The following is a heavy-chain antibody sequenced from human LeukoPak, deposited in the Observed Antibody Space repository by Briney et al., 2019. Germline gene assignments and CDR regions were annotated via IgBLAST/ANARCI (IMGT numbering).Heavy chain of an antibody. D-gene: IGHD2-15*01. CDR3: ARDSRYCSGGSCYSARYYYYYMDV. V-gene: IGHV1-69*13. CDR2: IIPIFGTA. J-gene: IGHJ6*03. Sequence: SVKVSCKASGGTFSSYAISWVRQAPGQGLEWMGGIIPIFGTANYAQKFQGRVTITADESTSTAYMELSSLRSEDTAVYYCARDSRYCSGGSCYSARYYYYYMDVWGKGTTVTVSS. CDR1: GGTFSSYA.